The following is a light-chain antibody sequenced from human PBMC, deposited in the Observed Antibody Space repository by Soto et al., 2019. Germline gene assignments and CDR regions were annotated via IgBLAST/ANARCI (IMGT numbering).Light chain of an antibody. Sequence: QSALTQPPSASGSPGQSVTISCTGTSSDIGAYIYVSWYQQHPGKAPKLMISEVSRRPSGVPERFSGSKSGNTASLTISGLQAEDEADYYCCSYAGSFTYVFGTGTKLTVL. V-gene: IGLV2-8*01. J-gene: IGLJ1*01. CDR1: SSDIGAYIY. CDR2: EVS. CDR3: CSYAGSFTYV.